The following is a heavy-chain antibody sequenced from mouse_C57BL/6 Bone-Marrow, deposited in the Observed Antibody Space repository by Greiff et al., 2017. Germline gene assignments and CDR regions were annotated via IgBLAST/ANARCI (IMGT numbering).Heavy chain of an antibody. CDR3: ARGIARYGNGAWFPY. J-gene: IGHJ3*01. CDR1: GYTFTSYG. V-gene: IGHV1-81*01. CDR2: IYPRSGNT. Sequence: VQLQQSGAELARPWASVKLSCKASGYTFTSYGISWVKQRTGQGLEWIGEIYPRSGNTYYNEKFKGKATLTADKSSSTAYMELRSLTSEDSAVYFCARGIARYGNGAWFPYWGQGTLVTVSA. D-gene: IGHD2-1*01.